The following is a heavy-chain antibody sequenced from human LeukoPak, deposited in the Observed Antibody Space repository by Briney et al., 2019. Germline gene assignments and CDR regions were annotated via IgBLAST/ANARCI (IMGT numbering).Heavy chain of an antibody. CDR2: IYSGGST. D-gene: IGHD6-13*01. CDR1: GFTVSNNY. V-gene: IGHV3-53*01. Sequence: SGGSLRLSCAASGFTVSNNYMSWVRQAPGKGLEWVSVIYSGGSTYYAESVKGRFTISRDNSKNTLYLQMNSLRAEDTAVYYCAKELAAAGVDYWGQGTLVTVSS. CDR3: AKELAAAGVDY. J-gene: IGHJ4*02.